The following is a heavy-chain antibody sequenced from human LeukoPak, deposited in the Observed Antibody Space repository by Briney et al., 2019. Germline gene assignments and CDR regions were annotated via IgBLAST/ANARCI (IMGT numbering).Heavy chain of an antibody. CDR3: ARGGIAVAGSDY. J-gene: IGHJ4*02. CDR1: GVTFSSYS. V-gene: IGHV3-21*01. CDR2: ISSSSSYI. Sequence: GGSLRLSCAASGVTFSSYSMNWVRQAPGKGLEWVSSISSSSSYIYYADSVKGRFTISRDNAKNSLYLQMNSLRAEDTAVYYCARGGIAVAGSDYWGQGTLVTVSS. D-gene: IGHD6-19*01.